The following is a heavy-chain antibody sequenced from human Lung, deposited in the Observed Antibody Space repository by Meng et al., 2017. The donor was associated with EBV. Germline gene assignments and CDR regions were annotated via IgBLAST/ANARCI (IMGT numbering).Heavy chain of an antibody. V-gene: IGHV3-74*01. CDR2: ITPDGGRT. Sequence: EVQLVGSGGALVQPGGSLQLSCAASGFTFSAYWMHWVRQVPGKGLQWVSRITPDGGRTDYADSVQGRFTISRDNAAKTLFLQMKSLRPEDSAVYYCSRDLMGPDDWWGQGTLVTVSS. D-gene: IGHD1-26*01. J-gene: IGHJ4*02. CDR3: SRDLMGPDDW. CDR1: GFTFSAYW.